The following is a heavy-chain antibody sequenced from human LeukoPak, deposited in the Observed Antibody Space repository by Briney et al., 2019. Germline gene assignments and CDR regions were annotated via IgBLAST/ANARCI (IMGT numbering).Heavy chain of an antibody. CDR1: GFTFSSYA. CDR3: AKSGWYQLLYGMDV. D-gene: IGHD2-2*01. J-gene: IGHJ6*02. Sequence: GGSLRLSCSASGFTFSSYAMHWVRQAPGKGLEYVSAISSNGGSTYYADSVKGRFTISRDNSKNTLYLQMNSLRAEDTAVYYCAKSGWYQLLYGMDVWGQGTTVTVSS. CDR2: ISSNGGST. V-gene: IGHV3-64*04.